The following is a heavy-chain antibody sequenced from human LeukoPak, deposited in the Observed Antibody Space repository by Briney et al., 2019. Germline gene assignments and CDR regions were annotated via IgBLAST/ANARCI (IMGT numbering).Heavy chain of an antibody. CDR1: GFSLNTGGMC. D-gene: IGHD3-10*01. CDR3: ARYYGSGSYLDY. V-gene: IGHV2-70*11. J-gene: IGHJ4*02. Sequence: GSGPALVKPTQTLTLTCTFSGFSLNTGGMCVNWIRQPPGKALEWLARIDWDDDKYYSTSLKTRLTISKDTSKNQVVLTMTNMDPVDTATYYCARYYGSGSYLDYWGQGTLVTVSS. CDR2: IDWDDDK.